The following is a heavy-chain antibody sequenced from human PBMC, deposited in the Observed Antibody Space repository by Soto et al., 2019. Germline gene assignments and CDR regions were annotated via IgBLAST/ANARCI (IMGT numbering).Heavy chain of an antibody. CDR1: GDNFGSYW. D-gene: IGHD3-10*01. CDR2: IYPGDSDT. CDR3: ARHEGYYGSGSYYNDY. J-gene: IGHJ4*02. V-gene: IGHV5-51*01. Sequence: PGESLKISCKGSGDNFGSYWIGWVRQMPGKGLEWMGIIYPGDSDTRYSPSFQGQVTISADKSISTAYLQWSSLKASDTAMYYCARHEGYYGSGSYYNDYWGQGTLVTVSS.